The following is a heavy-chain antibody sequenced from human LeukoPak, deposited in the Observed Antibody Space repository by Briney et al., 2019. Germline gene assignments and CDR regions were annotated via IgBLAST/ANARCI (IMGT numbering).Heavy chain of an antibody. Sequence: SETLSLTCTVSGGSISSYYWSWIRQPPGKGPEWIGYIYTSGSTNYNPSLKSRVTISVDTSKNQFSLKLSSVTAADTAVYYCARHDGAAKVDWFDPWGQGTLVTVSS. CDR2: IYTSGST. V-gene: IGHV4-4*09. D-gene: IGHD2-15*01. J-gene: IGHJ5*02. CDR1: GGSISSYY. CDR3: ARHDGAAKVDWFDP.